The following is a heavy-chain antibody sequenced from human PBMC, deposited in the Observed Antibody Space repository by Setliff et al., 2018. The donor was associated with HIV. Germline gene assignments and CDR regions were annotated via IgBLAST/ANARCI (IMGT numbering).Heavy chain of an antibody. CDR1: GFTVSSYY. J-gene: IGHJ4*02. CDR2: IYSDGST. Sequence: GGSLRLSCAASGFTVSSYYMAWVRQGPGKGLEWVSTIYSDGSTYHADSVKGRFTISRDNSKNTLHLQMSSLRAEDTAVYYCAKDRYSSGWSPLDYWGQGTLVTVSS. V-gene: IGHV3-66*02. D-gene: IGHD6-19*01. CDR3: AKDRYSSGWSPLDY.